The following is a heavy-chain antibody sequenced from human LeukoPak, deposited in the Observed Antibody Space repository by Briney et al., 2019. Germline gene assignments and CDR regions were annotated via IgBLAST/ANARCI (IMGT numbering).Heavy chain of an antibody. V-gene: IGHV3-23*01. J-gene: IGHJ4*02. CDR2: ISGSGGTT. CDR3: ANTHARYFDSSGYTPMYFDY. Sequence: GGSLRLSCAASGFTFSSYWMSWVRQAPGKGLEWVSTISGSGGTTYYADSVKGRFTISRDNSKNTLYLQMNSLRAEDTAVYYCANTHARYFDSSGYTPMYFDYWGQGTLVTVSS. CDR1: GFTFSSYW. D-gene: IGHD3-22*01.